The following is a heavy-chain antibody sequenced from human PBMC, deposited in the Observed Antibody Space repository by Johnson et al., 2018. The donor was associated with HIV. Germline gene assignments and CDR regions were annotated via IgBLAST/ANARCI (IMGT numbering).Heavy chain of an antibody. V-gene: IGHV3-30*03. CDR1: GFTFNNYG. Sequence: QMQLVESGGGVVQPGRSLRLSCAASGFTFNNYGMHWVRQAPGKGLEWVALISSDGSGKYYADSVKARSTISRDNSTNTLYLQMHSLTPEDTPVYYCAVGGVSGYVSVDACHLWGQGTLVTVSS. CDR2: ISSDGSGK. J-gene: IGHJ3*01. CDR3: AVGGVSGYVSVDACHL. D-gene: IGHD5-12*01.